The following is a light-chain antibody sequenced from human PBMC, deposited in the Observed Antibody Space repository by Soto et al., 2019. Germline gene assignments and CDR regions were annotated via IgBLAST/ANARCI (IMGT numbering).Light chain of an antibody. CDR2: AAS. J-gene: IGKJ1*01. Sequence: DILMTQSPSSLSASVGDSVTLTCRTSQPISTYLNWYQHKSGRAPQLLIYAASSLQTGVPSRFSGRGPGTEFTLTIRSLQPEDFATYYCQQSFRVPRTFGQGTKVEI. CDR3: QQSFRVPRT. V-gene: IGKV1-39*01. CDR1: QPISTY.